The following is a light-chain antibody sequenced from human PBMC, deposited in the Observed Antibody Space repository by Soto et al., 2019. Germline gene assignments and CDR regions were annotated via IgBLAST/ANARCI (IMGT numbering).Light chain of an antibody. CDR2: AAS. Sequence: AIRMTQSPSSLSASTGDRVTITCRASQGISSYLAWYQHKPGKAPKILIYAASTLQSGVPSRFTGSGSRTDFTLTISCLQSEEFATFHFQQYYSYSLCTFGQGPKMEIK. CDR3: QQYYSYSLCT. J-gene: IGKJ2*02. V-gene: IGKV1-8*01. CDR1: QGISSY.